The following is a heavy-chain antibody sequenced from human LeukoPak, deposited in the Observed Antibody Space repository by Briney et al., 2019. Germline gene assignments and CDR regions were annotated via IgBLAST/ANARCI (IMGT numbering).Heavy chain of an antibody. CDR2: INHSGST. Sequence: SETLSLTCAVYGGSFSGYYWSWIRQPPGKGLEWIGEINHSGSTNYNPSLKSRVTISVDTSKNQFSLKLSSVTAADTAVYFCARGSTRYDYWGQGTLVTVSS. CDR1: GGSFSGYY. CDR3: ARGSTRYDY. V-gene: IGHV4-34*01. J-gene: IGHJ4*02. D-gene: IGHD2-2*01.